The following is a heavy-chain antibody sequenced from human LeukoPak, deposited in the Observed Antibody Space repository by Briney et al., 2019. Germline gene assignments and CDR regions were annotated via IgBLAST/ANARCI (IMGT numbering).Heavy chain of an antibody. V-gene: IGHV4-38-2*01. CDR2: VFHSGST. Sequence: PSETLSLTCDVSDFSIITTYYWGWIRQPPGKGLEWTGNVFHSGSTYYNPSLKSRVTISVDKSKNQFSLKLRSVTAADTAVYYCARQLYSDSSAWGQGTMVTVSS. D-gene: IGHD3-22*01. J-gene: IGHJ3*01. CDR1: DFSIITTYY. CDR3: ARQLYSDSSA.